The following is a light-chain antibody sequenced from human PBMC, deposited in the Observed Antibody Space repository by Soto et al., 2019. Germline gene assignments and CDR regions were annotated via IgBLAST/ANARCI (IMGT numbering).Light chain of an antibody. CDR3: QQYNTRWT. Sequence: EIVMTQSPATLSVSPGERATLSCRARQSVGSNLAWYQQKPGQAPRLLIYGASTRAAGIPARFSGSGSGTEITLIISLLQSEDSAVYFYQQYNTRWTFGPGTKVEIK. CDR1: QSVGSN. CDR2: GAS. V-gene: IGKV3-15*01. J-gene: IGKJ1*01.